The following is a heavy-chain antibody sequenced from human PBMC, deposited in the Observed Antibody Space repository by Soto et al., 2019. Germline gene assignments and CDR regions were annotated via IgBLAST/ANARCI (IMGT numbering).Heavy chain of an antibody. J-gene: IGHJ4*02. CDR3: ARDRIGGVRGVNYFDY. CDR2: IKQDGSEK. V-gene: IGHV3-7*03. CDR1: GFTFSSYW. Sequence: EVQLVESGGGLVQPGGSLRLSCAASGFTFSSYWMSWVRQAPGKGLEWVANIKQDGSEKYYVDSVKGRFTISRDNANNSLYLQMNSLRAEDTAVYYCARDRIGGVRGVNYFDYWGQGTLVTVSS. D-gene: IGHD3-10*01.